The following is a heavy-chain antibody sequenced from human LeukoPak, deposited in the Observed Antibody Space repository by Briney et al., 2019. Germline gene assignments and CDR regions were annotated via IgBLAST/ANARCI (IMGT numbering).Heavy chain of an antibody. V-gene: IGHV4-39*01. D-gene: IGHD3-22*01. CDR2: IYYTRST. J-gene: IGHJ2*01. CDR1: GGSISSSSYY. Sequence: SETLSLTCTVSGGSISSSSYYWGWIRQPPGKGLEWIGSIYYTRSTYYNPPLKSRVTISVDTSKNQFSLKLTSVTAADTAVYYCARGVTMIVVVIHDWYFDLWGRGTLVTVSS. CDR3: ARGVTMIVVVIHDWYFDL.